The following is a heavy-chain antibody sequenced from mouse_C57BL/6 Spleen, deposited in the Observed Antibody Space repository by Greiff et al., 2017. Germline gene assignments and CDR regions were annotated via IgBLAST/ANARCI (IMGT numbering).Heavy chain of an antibody. CDR2: IWSGGST. J-gene: IGHJ4*01. Sequence: VQLQQSGPGLVQPSQSLSITCTVSGFSLTSSGVHWVRQSPGKGPEWLGVIWSGGSTDYNAAFISRLSISKDNSKSQVFFKMNSLQADDTAIYYCARNWHYAMDYWGQGTSVTVSS. CDR1: GFSLTSSG. V-gene: IGHV2-2*01. CDR3: ARNWHYAMDY.